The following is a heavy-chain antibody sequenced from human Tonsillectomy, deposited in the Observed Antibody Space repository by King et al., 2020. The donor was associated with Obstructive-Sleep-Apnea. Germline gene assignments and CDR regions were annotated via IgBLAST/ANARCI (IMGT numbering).Heavy chain of an antibody. CDR3: AKEGSGSIGTD. CDR2: ISGRGDKT. CDR1: GFTFSNYA. Sequence: VQLVESGGGLVQPGGSLRLSCAASGFTFSNYAMSWVRQAPGKALEWVAAISGRGDKTYYADSVKGRFTISRDNSKNTLYRQMNSLRVEDEATYYCAKEGSGSIGTDWGQGTLVTVSS. V-gene: IGHV3-23*04. D-gene: IGHD6-19*01. J-gene: IGHJ4*02.